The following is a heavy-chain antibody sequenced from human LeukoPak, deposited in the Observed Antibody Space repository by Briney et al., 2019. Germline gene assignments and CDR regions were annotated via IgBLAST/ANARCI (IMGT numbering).Heavy chain of an antibody. V-gene: IGHV4-39*07. Sequence: PSETLSLTCTVSGGSISSSSYYWGWIRQPPGKGLEWIGSIYYSGSTFYNPSLKSRVTISVDTSKNQFSLKLSSVTAADTAVYYCARGYSSSWYSPYYYYYMDVWGKGTTVTVSS. CDR2: IYYSGST. CDR1: GGSISSSSYY. J-gene: IGHJ6*03. CDR3: ARGYSSSWYSPYYYYYMDV. D-gene: IGHD6-13*01.